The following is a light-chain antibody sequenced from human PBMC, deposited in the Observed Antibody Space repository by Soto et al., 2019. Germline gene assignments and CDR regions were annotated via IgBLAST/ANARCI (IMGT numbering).Light chain of an antibody. CDR1: QSVGGN. CDR3: QQYNDWPNYT. Sequence: EIFMAQSPATLSVSAGERATLSCRASQSVGGNIAWYQQSPGQAPRLLIYATSTRATGIPARFSGRGSGTEFTLTISSLQSEDSAVSYCQQYNDWPNYTFGQGTKLEIK. J-gene: IGKJ2*01. CDR2: ATS. V-gene: IGKV3-15*01.